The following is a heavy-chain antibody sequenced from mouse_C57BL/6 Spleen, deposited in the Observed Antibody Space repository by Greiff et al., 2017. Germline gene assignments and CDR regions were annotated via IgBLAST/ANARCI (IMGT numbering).Heavy chain of an antibody. CDR2: INPSNGGT. D-gene: IGHD2-3*01. CDR1: GYTFTSYW. V-gene: IGHV1-53*01. J-gene: IGHJ2*01. Sequence: QVQLQQPGTELVKPGASVKLSCKASGYTFTSYWMHWVKQRPGPGLEWIGNINPSNGGTNYNEKFKSKATLTVDKTSSTAYMQLSSQTSEDTAVYYCARDGYYVPCDYWGQGTTLTVSS. CDR3: ARDGYYVPCDY.